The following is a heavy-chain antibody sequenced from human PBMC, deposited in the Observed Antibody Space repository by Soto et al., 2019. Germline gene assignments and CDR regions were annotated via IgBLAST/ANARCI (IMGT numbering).Heavy chain of an antibody. J-gene: IGHJ4*02. CDR3: ARINYDSSGYYRGGAFHS. CDR2: IFHSGRT. V-gene: IGHV4-30-4*01. D-gene: IGHD3-22*01. Sequence: QVQLQESGPGLVRPSQTLSLTCTVSGGSIGSSDYYWTWIRQPPGKGLEWIGYIFHSGRTYYNPSLESRITMSVDTSKSQFSLRLSSMTAADTAVYYCARINYDSSGYYRGGAFHSWGQGTLVTVSS. CDR1: GGSIGSSDYY.